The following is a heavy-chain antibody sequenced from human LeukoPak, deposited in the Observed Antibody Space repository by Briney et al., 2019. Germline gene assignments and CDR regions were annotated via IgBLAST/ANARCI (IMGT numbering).Heavy chain of an antibody. D-gene: IGHD5-18*01. CDR1: GYTFTSYG. V-gene: IGHV1-18*01. CDR3: ARGGAKQDRYSYGSAEFDY. CDR2: ISAYNGNT. Sequence: ASVKVSCKASGYTFTSYGISWVRQAPGQGLEWMGWISAYNGNTNYAQKLQGRVTMTTDTSTSTAYMELSSLRSEDTAVYYCARGGAKQDRYSYGSAEFDYWGQGTLVTVSS. J-gene: IGHJ4*02.